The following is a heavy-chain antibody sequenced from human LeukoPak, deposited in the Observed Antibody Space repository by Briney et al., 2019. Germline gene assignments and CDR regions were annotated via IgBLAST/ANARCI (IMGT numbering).Heavy chain of an antibody. CDR2: ISSSSSYI. Sequence: PGGSLRLSCAASGFTFSSYSMNWVRQAPGKGLEWVSSISSSSSYIYYADSVKGRFTISRDNAKNSLYLQMNSLRAEGTAVYYCARQVAGPYYFDYWGQGTLVTVSS. CDR1: GFTFSSYS. V-gene: IGHV3-21*04. J-gene: IGHJ4*02. D-gene: IGHD6-19*01. CDR3: ARQVAGPYYFDY.